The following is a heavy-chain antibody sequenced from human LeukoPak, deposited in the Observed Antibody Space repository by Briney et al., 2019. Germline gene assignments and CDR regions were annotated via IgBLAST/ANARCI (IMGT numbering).Heavy chain of an antibody. CDR2: ISGYNGNT. CDR3: ARDFHSSGYYHYFHY. V-gene: IGHV1-18*01. J-gene: IGHJ4*02. Sequence: ASVKVSCKASGYTLTSYGISWVRQAPGQALEWMGWISGYNGNTNYAQKLQGRVTMTTDTSTSTAYMKLRSLRSDDTAVYYCARDFHSSGYYHYFHYWGQGTLVTVSS. CDR1: GYTLTSYG. D-gene: IGHD3-22*01.